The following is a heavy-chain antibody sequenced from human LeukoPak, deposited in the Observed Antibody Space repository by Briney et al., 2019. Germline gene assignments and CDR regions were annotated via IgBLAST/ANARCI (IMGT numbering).Heavy chain of an antibody. Sequence: GGSLRLSCAASGFTVSSNYMSWVRQAPGKGLEWVSSITASSNYIEYADSLRGRFTVSRDNAKDSLYLQLSSLGAEDTAVYYCATQPELPGWFDSWGQGTLVTVSS. J-gene: IGHJ5*01. D-gene: IGHD1-14*01. CDR3: ATQPELPGWFDS. CDR2: ITASSNYI. V-gene: IGHV3-21*06. CDR1: GFTVSSNY.